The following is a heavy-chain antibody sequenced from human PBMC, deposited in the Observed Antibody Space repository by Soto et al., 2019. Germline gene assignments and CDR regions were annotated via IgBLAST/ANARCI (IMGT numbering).Heavy chain of an antibody. CDR3: ARGHRSSDSSGHYPY. CDR1: GGSISSYY. J-gene: IGHJ4*01. CDR2: IYYSGST. Sequence: ETLCLTCTVSGGSISSYYWSWIRQPPGKGLEWIGYIYYSGSTNYNPSLKSRVTISVDTSKNQFSLKLSSVTAADTAVYYCARGHRSSDSSGHYPYWAHGTLVTV. D-gene: IGHD3-22*01. V-gene: IGHV4-59*01.